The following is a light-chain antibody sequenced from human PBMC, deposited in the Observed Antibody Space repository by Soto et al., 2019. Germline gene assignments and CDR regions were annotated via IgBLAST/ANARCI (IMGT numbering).Light chain of an antibody. CDR3: NSYTSRATGV. CDR1: SSDVGGYNY. V-gene: IGLV2-14*01. J-gene: IGLJ2*01. CDR2: EVS. Sequence: QSALTQPASVSGSPGQSITISCTGTSSDVGGYNYVSWYQQHPGRAPKLIIFEVSNRPSGVSDRFSGSKSDNTASLTISGLQAGDEADYYCNSYTSRATGVFGGGTQLTVL.